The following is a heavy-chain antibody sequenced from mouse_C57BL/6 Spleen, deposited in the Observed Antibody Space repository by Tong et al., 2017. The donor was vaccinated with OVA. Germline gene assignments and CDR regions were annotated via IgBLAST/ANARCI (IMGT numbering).Heavy chain of an antibody. D-gene: IGHD1-1*01. Sequence: EVQLQESEGGLVKPGGSLKLSCAASGFTFSSYAMSWVRQTQEKRLEWVATISDGGSYTYYPDNVKGRFTISRDNAKNNLYLQMSHLKSEDTAMYYCAREDYGSSFDYWGQGTTLTVSS. CDR1: GFTFSSYA. J-gene: IGHJ2*01. V-gene: IGHV5-4*01. CDR3: AREDYGSSFDY. CDR2: ISDGGSYT.